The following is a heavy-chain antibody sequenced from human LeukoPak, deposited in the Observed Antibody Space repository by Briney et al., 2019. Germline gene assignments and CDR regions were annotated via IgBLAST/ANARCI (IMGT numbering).Heavy chain of an antibody. V-gene: IGHV3-21*01. CDR2: ISSSSSFR. Sequence: GGSLRLSCAASGFNFSSYSMNWVRQAPGKGLEWVSSISSSSSFRYYADSVKGRFTIFRDNAENSLYLQMNSLRIEDTAVYYCARGLISSGYSPYFDYWGQGTLVTVSS. CDR1: GFNFSSYS. D-gene: IGHD3-22*01. CDR3: ARGLISSGYSPYFDY. J-gene: IGHJ4*02.